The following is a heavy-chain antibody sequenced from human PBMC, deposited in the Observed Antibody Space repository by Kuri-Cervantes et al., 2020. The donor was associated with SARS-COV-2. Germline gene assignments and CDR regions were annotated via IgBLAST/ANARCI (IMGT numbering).Heavy chain of an antibody. CDR2: IYYSGST. CDR3: ARLGKDSSSPCDY. D-gene: IGHD6-6*01. J-gene: IGHJ4*02. CDR1: GGPISSYY. V-gene: IGHV4-59*12. Sequence: ESLKISCTVSGGPISSYYWSWIRQPPGKGLEWIGYIYYSGSTNYNPSLKSRVTISVDTSKNQFSLKLSSVTAADTAVYYCARLGKDSSSPCDYWGQGTLVTVSS.